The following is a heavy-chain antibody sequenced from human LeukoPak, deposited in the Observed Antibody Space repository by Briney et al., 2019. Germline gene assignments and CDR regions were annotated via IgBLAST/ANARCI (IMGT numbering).Heavy chain of an antibody. J-gene: IGHJ4*02. V-gene: IGHV3-66*01. CDR2: IYSGGST. D-gene: IGHD6-19*01. Sequence: GGSLRLSCAASGFTVSSYYMYWVRQAPGKGLEWVSFIYSGGSTYYADSVKGRFTISRDNSKNTLYLQMNSLRAEDTAVYYCARGSGWDFDYWGQGALVTVSS. CDR1: GFTVSSYY. CDR3: ARGSGWDFDY.